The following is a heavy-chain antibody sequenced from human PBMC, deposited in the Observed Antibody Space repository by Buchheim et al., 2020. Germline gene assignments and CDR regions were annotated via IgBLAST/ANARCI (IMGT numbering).Heavy chain of an antibody. D-gene: IGHD6-19*01. J-gene: IGHJ1*01. CDR2: ISGSGDGT. CDR1: VFTFSNYA. CDR3: AKDARYASGWSHES. V-gene: IGHV3-23*01. Sequence: EVQLLESGGGLIQPGGSLRLSCAASVFTFSNYAMTWVRQPPGKGLEWVSGISGSGDGTNYADSVKGRFTISRDTSKNTLYLQLDSLRGEDTAVYYCAKDARYASGWSHESWGQGTL.